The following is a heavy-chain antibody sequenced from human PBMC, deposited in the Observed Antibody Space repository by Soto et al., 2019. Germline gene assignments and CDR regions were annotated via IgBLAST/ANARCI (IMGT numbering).Heavy chain of an antibody. V-gene: IGHV3-33*01. CDR3: ARTALQIIQATSFYYGLDV. J-gene: IGHJ6*02. CDR1: GFTFNSFG. D-gene: IGHD3-3*01. CDR2: IWHDGTNR. Sequence: QVQLVESGGGVVQPGTSLRLSCEASGFTFNSFGMHWVRQAPGKGLEWVAMIWHDGTNRYYVDSVKGRFTISRDNSKDTRYLQMNNLRAEDTAVYYCARTALQIIQATSFYYGLDVWGQGTTVTVSS.